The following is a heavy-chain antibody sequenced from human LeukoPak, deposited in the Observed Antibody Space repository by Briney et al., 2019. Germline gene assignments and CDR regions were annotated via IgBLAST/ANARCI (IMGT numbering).Heavy chain of an antibody. V-gene: IGHV4-31*03. CDR1: GGSVNSGGYY. Sequence: PSQTLSLTCTVSGGSVNSGGYYWSWIRQHPGEGLEWIGYISYSGSTYYNPSLKSRLTISLDASKNQFSLRLSSVSAADAAVYFCAVGPHHYFDSWGQGTLVTVSS. CDR2: ISYSGST. J-gene: IGHJ4*02. CDR3: AVGPHHYFDS.